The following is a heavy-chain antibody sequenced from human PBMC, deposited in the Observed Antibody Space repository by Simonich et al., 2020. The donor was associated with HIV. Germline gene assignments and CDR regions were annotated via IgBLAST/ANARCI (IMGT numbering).Heavy chain of an antibody. D-gene: IGHD2-8*01. Sequence: QVELQQWGAGLLKPSETLSLTCAVFHGSFSDYYWSWIRQPPGKGLEWIGDISHFGDTNYNPSLKSRVSISVDTSKNQFSLRLTSVTAADSAAYYCAREGDCTNGVCYRFDYWGQGTLVTVSS. V-gene: IGHV4-34*01. CDR3: AREGDCTNGVCYRFDY. CDR2: ISHFGDT. J-gene: IGHJ4*02. CDR1: HGSFSDYY.